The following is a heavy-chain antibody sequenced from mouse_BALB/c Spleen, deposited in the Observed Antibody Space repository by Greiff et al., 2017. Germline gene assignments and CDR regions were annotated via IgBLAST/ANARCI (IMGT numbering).Heavy chain of an antibody. CDR3: ARPGLLRLHYAMDY. CDR1: GYTFTSYW. V-gene: IGHV1-69*02. CDR2: IDPSDSYT. J-gene: IGHJ4*01. Sequence: QVQLQQPGAELVKPGASVKLSCKASGYTFTSYWMHWVKQRPGQGLEWIGEIDPSDSYTNYNQKFKGKATLTVDKSSSTAYMQLSSLTSEDSAVYYCARPGLLRLHYAMDYWGQGTSVTVSS. D-gene: IGHD1-2*01.